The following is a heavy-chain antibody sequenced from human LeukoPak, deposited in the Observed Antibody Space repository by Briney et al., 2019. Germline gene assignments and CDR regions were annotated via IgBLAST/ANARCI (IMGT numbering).Heavy chain of an antibody. V-gene: IGHV3-7*01. CDR1: GFTFSSYW. J-gene: IGHJ4*02. CDR2: IKQDGSEK. Sequence: GGSLRLSCAASGFTFSSYWMSWVRQAPGKGLEWVANIKQDGSEKYYVDSVKGRFTISRDNAKNSLYLQMNSLRVEDTAVYYCAGSSGWDLFDYWDQGTLVTVSS. D-gene: IGHD3-22*01. CDR3: AGSSGWDLFDY.